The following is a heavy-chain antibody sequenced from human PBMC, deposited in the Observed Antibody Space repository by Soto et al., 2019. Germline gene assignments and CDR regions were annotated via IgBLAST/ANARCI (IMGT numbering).Heavy chain of an antibody. CDR1: GGSVSSGSYY. J-gene: IGHJ4*02. V-gene: IGHV4-61*01. CDR2: VSKSGNT. Sequence: SSETLSLTCTVSGGSVSSGSYYWSWIRQPPGKGLQWIGFVSKSGNTNYNPSLRSRVTISVDTSKNQFSLRLTSVTAADTAVYYCARDDSSGYYQFDYWGQGSLVTVSS. D-gene: IGHD3-22*01. CDR3: ARDDSSGYYQFDY.